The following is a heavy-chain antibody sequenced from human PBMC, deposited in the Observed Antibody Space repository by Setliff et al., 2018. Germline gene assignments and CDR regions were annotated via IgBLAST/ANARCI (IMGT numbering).Heavy chain of an antibody. CDR1: GYSISSDSY. D-gene: IGHD3-22*01. V-gene: IGHV4-38-2*01. CDR2: IYHSGRN. Sequence: SETLSLTCAVSGYSISSDSYWGWIRQPPGKGLEWIGSIYHSGRNYYNPSLKSRVIISVDTSKNQFSLKLSSVTAAGTAVYYCARHYYDSGGYYIDYWGQGTLVTVSS. J-gene: IGHJ4*02. CDR3: ARHYYDSGGYYIDY.